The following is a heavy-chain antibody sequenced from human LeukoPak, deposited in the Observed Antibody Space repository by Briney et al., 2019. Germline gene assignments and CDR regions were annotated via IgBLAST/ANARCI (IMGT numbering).Heavy chain of an antibody. CDR1: GFTFSSYW. CDR3: ARERTYYYDSNPDYFDY. V-gene: IGHV3-7*01. CDR2: IKQDGSEK. Sequence: GGSLRLSCAASGFTFSSYWMSWVRQAPGKGLEWVANIKQDGSEKYYVDSVKGRFTISRDNAKNSLYLQMNSLRAEDTAVYYCARERTYYYDSNPDYFDYWGQGTLVTVSS. D-gene: IGHD3-22*01. J-gene: IGHJ4*02.